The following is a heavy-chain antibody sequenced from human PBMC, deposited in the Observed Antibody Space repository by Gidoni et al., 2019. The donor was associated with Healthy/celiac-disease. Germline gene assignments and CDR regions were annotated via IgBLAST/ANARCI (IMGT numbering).Heavy chain of an antibody. CDR1: GFTFSSSW. CDR2: IKQDGSEK. V-gene: IGHV3-7*01. D-gene: IGHD2-21*01. Sequence: EVQLVESGGGLVQPGGSLRLSCAASGFTFSSSWMSWVRQAPGKGLEWVANIKQDGSEKYYVDSVKGRFTISRDNAKNSLYLQMNSLRAEDTAVYYCARYCGGDCYPNDAFDIWGQGTMVTVSS. CDR3: ARYCGGDCYPNDAFDI. J-gene: IGHJ3*02.